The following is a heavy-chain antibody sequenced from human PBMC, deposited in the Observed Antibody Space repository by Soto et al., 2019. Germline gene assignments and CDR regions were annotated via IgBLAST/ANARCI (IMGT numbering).Heavy chain of an antibody. CDR3: AKATATGGGAFEI. J-gene: IGHJ3*02. CDR2: ILVGGST. D-gene: IGHD2-8*02. CDR1: GFICSSYD. V-gene: IGHV3-23*01. Sequence: GGSLRLSCAVSGFICSSYDMSWVRQGPGKGLEWVSTILVGGSTHYEDSVKGRFTISRDTSKNTVYLQMNSLTAGDTAVYYCAKATATGGGAFEIYGQGTMVTVSS.